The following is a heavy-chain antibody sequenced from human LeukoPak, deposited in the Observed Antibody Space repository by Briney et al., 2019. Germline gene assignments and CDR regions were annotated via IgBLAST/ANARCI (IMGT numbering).Heavy chain of an antibody. CDR2: IKQDGSAK. D-gene: IGHD6-19*01. Sequence: GGSLRLSCAASGFTFSTYWMSWVRQAPGKGLQWVANIKQDGSAKYYVDSVKGRFTISRDNAKNSLYLQMNSLRAEDTAVYYCASGWYSDYWGQGTLVTVSS. CDR1: GFTFSTYW. J-gene: IGHJ4*02. CDR3: ASGWYSDY. V-gene: IGHV3-7*02.